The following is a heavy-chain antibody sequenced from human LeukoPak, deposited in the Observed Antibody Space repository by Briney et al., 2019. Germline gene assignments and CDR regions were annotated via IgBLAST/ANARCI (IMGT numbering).Heavy chain of an antibody. CDR1: GGTFSSYA. D-gene: IGHD5-18*01. Sequence: GASVKVSCKASGGTFSSYAISWVRQAPGQGLEWMGGIIPIFGTANYAQKFQGRVTITADKSTSTAYMELSSLRSEDTAVYYCASIRGYSSKTIYYYYYYMDVWGKGTTVTVSS. CDR2: IIPIFGTA. CDR3: ASIRGYSSKTIYYYYYYMDV. V-gene: IGHV1-69*06. J-gene: IGHJ6*03.